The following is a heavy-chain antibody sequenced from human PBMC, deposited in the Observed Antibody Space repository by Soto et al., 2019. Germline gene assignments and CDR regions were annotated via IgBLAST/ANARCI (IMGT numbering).Heavy chain of an antibody. CDR1: GYTFTSYY. D-gene: IGHD3-3*01. Sequence: ASVKVSCKASGYTFTSYYMHWVRQAPGQGLEWMGIINPSGGSTSYAQKFQGRVTMTRDTSTSTVYMELSSLRSEDTAVYYCARDKSVLRFLEWLPLDYYYYYMDVWGKGTTVPVSS. CDR2: INPSGGST. CDR3: ARDKSVLRFLEWLPLDYYYYYMDV. J-gene: IGHJ6*03. V-gene: IGHV1-46*03.